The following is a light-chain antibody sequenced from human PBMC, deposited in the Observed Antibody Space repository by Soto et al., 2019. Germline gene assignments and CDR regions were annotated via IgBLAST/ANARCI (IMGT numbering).Light chain of an antibody. CDR1: QSVTSRY. V-gene: IGKV3-20*01. CDR2: DAS. Sequence: EIVLTQSPGTLSLSPGERATLSCWASQSVTSRYLAWYQQKPGQAPRLLISDASNRATGIPARFSGSGSGTDFTLSISRLEPEDFAVYYCQQYGSSGTFGQGTKVDIK. J-gene: IGKJ1*01. CDR3: QQYGSSGT.